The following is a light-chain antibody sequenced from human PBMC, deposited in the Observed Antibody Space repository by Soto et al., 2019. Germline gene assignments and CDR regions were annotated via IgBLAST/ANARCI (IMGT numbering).Light chain of an antibody. CDR1: ESLLHRVENTY. CDR3: MKSIQLPFT. V-gene: IGKV2D-29*02. Sequence: IVMTQNPLALSVTPGQPASISCKSSESLLHRVENTYLYWYRQKPGQSPQLLIYQLFNRFSGVPDRFTGSGSGTDFTLNISRVEAEDVGVYYCMKSIQLPFTFGPETTVAI. J-gene: IGKJ3*01. CDR2: QLF.